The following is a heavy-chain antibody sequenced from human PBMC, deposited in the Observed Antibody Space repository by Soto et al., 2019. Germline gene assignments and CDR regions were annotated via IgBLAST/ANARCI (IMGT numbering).Heavy chain of an antibody. J-gene: IGHJ6*02. CDR2: ISSSGSTI. D-gene: IGHD6-6*01. CDR3: ARDRGQLVAYYYGMDV. V-gene: IGHV3-11*01. CDR1: GFTFSDYY. Sequence: GGSLSLSCAASGFTFSDYYMSWIRQAPGKGLEWVSYISSSGSTIYYADSVKGRFTISRDNAKNSLYLQMNSLRAEDTAVYYCARDRGQLVAYYYGMDVWGQGTTVTVSS.